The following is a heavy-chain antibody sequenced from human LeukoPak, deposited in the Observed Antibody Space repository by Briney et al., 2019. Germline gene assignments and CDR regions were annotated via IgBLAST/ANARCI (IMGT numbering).Heavy chain of an antibody. Sequence: GASVKVSCKASGYTFTGYYMQWVRQAPGQGLEWMGRINPNTGVTNYAQKFQGRVTMSRDTSIGTAYLEVTRLRSDGTAVYYCARGGSGGYVRPDYWGQGTLVTVSS. CDR3: ARGGSGGYVRPDY. D-gene: IGHD5-12*01. CDR1: GYTFTGYY. V-gene: IGHV1-2*06. J-gene: IGHJ4*02. CDR2: INPNTGVT.